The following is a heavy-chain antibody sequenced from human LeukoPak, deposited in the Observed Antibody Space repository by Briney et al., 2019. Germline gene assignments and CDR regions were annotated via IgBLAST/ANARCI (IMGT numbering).Heavy chain of an antibody. V-gene: IGHV1-46*01. J-gene: IGHJ5*02. Sequence: ASVKVSCEASGYIFTNHYMHWVRQAPGQGLEWMGIINPSGGSTSYAQKFQGRVTMTRDMSTSTVYMELSSLRSEDTAVYYCARADLYSSSYGGRVDPWGQGTLVTVSS. CDR3: ARADLYSSSYGGRVDP. D-gene: IGHD6-13*01. CDR2: INPSGGST. CDR1: GYIFTNHY.